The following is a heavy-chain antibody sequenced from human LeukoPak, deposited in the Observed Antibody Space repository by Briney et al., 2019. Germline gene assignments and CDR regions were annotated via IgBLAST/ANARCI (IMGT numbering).Heavy chain of an antibody. CDR1: AFIFRSYG. CDR2: INRDGSST. D-gene: IGHD5-18*01. J-gene: IGHJ4*02. CDR3: ARGGGYSYGSFDY. V-gene: IGHV3-74*01. Sequence: GGSLRLSCAASAFIFRSYGMHWVRQAPGKGLVWVSRINRDGSSTSYADSVKGRFTISRDNAKNTLYLQMNSLRAEDTAVYYCARGGGYSYGSFDYWGQGTLVTVSS.